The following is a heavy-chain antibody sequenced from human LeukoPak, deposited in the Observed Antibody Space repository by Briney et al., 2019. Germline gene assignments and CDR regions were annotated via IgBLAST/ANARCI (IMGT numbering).Heavy chain of an antibody. CDR3: AGTLRFLLGYYYMDV. D-gene: IGHD3-3*01. CDR2: IYYSGST. J-gene: IGHJ6*03. V-gene: IGHV4-59*01. Sequence: SETLSLTCSVSGGSISSYYWSWIRQTPGKGLEWIGYIYYSGSTNYNPSLKSRLTISIDTSKNQFSLNLSSVTAADTAVYYCAGTLRFLLGYYYMDVWGKGTTVTVSS. CDR1: GGSISSYY.